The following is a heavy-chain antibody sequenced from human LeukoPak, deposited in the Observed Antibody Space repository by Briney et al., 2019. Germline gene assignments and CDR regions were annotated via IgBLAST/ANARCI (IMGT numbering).Heavy chain of an antibody. J-gene: IGHJ4*02. V-gene: IGHV3-7*03. CDR1: GFYFRDHW. CDR2: IKTDGSVT. CDR3: VKNDGWFHLAQ. Sequence: SGGSLRLSCAASGFYFRDHWMDWVRQAPGKGLEWVGHIKTDGSVTYYLDSLKGRISISRDNTNNALYLQMNSLRVEDTAVYYCVKNDGWFHLAQWGQGTLVTVSS. D-gene: IGHD6-19*01.